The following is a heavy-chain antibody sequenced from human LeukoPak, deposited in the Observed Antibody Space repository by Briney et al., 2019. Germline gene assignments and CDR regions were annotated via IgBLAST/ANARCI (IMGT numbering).Heavy chain of an antibody. D-gene: IGHD3-22*01. CDR3: ARAYITMIVIDAFDI. CDR2: ISAYNGNT. CDR1: GYTFTSYG. V-gene: IGHV1-18*01. Sequence: ASVKVSCKASGYTFTSYGISWVRQAPGQGLEWMGWISAYNGNTNYAQKLQGRVTMTTDTSTSTAYMELRSLRSDDTAVYYCARAYITMIVIDAFDIWGQGTMVTVSS. J-gene: IGHJ3*02.